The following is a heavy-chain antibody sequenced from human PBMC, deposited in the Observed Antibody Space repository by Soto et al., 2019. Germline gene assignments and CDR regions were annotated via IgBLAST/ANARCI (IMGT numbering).Heavy chain of an antibody. CDR3: ARVRVRGIAAAGARGWFDP. D-gene: IGHD6-13*01. J-gene: IGHJ5*02. Sequence: QVQLQESGPGLVKPSETLSLTCTVSGGSISNYYWSWIRQPPGKGLEWIGYIYYSGSTNYNPSLKSRVTISVAKSKNQCSLKLRSVPAADTAVYYCARVRVRGIAAAGARGWFDPWGQGTLVTVSS. CDR2: IYYSGST. V-gene: IGHV4-59*13. CDR1: GGSISNYY.